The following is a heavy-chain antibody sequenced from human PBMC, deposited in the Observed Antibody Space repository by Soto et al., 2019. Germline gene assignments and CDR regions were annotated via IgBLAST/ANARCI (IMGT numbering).Heavy chain of an antibody. CDR2: IYYSGST. V-gene: IGHV4-39*01. D-gene: IGHD6-19*01. J-gene: IGHJ3*02. Sequence: QLQLQESGPGLVKPSETLSLTCIVSGGSINSHTYYWGWIRQPPGKGLEWIGSIYYSGSTHYNPAPKARVAISVDTSKSQFSLKLNDVTAADTALSYRARTSSGWSGRRAFDIWGQGTVVTVSS. CDR1: GGSINSHTYY. CDR3: ARTSSGWSGRRAFDI.